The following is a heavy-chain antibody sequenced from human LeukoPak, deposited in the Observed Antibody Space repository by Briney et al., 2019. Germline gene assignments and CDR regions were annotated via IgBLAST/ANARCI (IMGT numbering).Heavy chain of an antibody. CDR1: GYTLTELS. D-gene: IGHD3-10*01. V-gene: IGHV1-24*01. CDR3: ATGRVGFGESYYYYMDV. Sequence: ASVKVSCKASGYTLTELSMHWVRQAPGKGLEWMGGFDPEDGETTYAQEFQGRVTMTEDTSTDTAYMELSSLRSEDTAVYYCATGRVGFGESYYYYMDVWGKGTTVSISS. J-gene: IGHJ6*03. CDR2: FDPEDGET.